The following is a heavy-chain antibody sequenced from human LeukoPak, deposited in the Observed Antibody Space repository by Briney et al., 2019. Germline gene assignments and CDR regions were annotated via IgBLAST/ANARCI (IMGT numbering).Heavy chain of an antibody. CDR2: IKQDGSEK. CDR3: GRDGPDY. Sequence: GGSLRLSCVASGFTFSNYWMTWVRQAPGKGLEWVANIKQDGSEKYYVDSVKGRFTISRDNAKNSLYLQMNSLRGEDTAVYYWGRDGPDYWGQGTLVTVSS. V-gene: IGHV3-7*03. CDR1: GFTFSNYW. J-gene: IGHJ4*02.